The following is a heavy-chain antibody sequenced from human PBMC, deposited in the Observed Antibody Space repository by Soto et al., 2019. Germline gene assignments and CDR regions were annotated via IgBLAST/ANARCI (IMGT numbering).Heavy chain of an antibody. V-gene: IGHV1-69*13. Sequence: SVKVSCKASGGTFSSYAISWVRQAPGQGLEWMGGIIPIFGTANYAQKFQGRVTITADESTSTAYMELSSLRSEDTAVYYCARLSSGGYNPHYFEYWGQGTLVTVSS. J-gene: IGHJ4*02. CDR3: ARLSSGGYNPHYFEY. CDR1: GGTFSSYA. D-gene: IGHD2-15*01. CDR2: IIPIFGTA.